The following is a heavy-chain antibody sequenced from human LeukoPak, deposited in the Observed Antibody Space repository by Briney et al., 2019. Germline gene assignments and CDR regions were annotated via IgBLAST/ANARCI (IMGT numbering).Heavy chain of an antibody. Sequence: ASVKVSCRASGYTFTGYYMHWVRQAPGQGVEWMGWINPNSGGTNYAQKFQGRLPMPRDTSISTAYMELSRLRSDDTAAYYCARDHYYDSSGYYPDAFDIWGQGTMVTVSS. CDR2: INPNSGGT. J-gene: IGHJ3*02. D-gene: IGHD3-22*01. V-gene: IGHV1-2*02. CDR1: GYTFTGYY. CDR3: ARDHYYDSSGYYPDAFDI.